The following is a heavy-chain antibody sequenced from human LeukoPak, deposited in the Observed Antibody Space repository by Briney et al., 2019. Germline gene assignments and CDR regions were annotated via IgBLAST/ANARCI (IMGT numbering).Heavy chain of an antibody. D-gene: IGHD5-12*01. CDR1: GGSISSGSYY. J-gene: IGHJ4*02. CDR2: IYTSVST. CDR3: ARTKTQRGYSGYDSDY. Sequence: SQTLSLTCTVSGGSISSGSYYWRWIRQPAGKGLEWIGRIYTSVSTNYNPFLKSRVTISVDTSKNQFSLKLSSVTAADTAVYYCARTKTQRGYSGYDSDYWGQGTLVTVSS. V-gene: IGHV4-61*02.